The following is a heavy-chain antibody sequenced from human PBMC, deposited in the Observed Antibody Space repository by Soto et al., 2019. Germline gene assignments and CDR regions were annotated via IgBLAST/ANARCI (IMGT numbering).Heavy chain of an antibody. J-gene: IGHJ2*01. CDR3: ARGTRSARHWYFDL. Sequence: SETLSLTCTVSGDSISSASYFWGWIRQPPGKGLEWIGSVYFVGNSYYNPSLKSRVSISVDASKNQFSLKLSSVTAADTAVYYCARGTRSARHWYFDLWGRGTLVTVSS. CDR2: VYFVGNS. D-gene: IGHD6-6*01. V-gene: IGHV4-39*07. CDR1: GDSISSASYF.